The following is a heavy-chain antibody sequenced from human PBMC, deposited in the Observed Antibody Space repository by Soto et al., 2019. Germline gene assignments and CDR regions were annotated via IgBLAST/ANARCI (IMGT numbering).Heavy chain of an antibody. J-gene: IGHJ4*02. V-gene: IGHV3-23*01. CDR1: GFTFSSYA. CDR3: AKCEIEYDFWSGYPRALDY. CDR2: ISGSGGST. D-gene: IGHD3-3*01. Sequence: GGSLRLSCAASGFTFSSYAMSWVRQAPGKGLEWVSAISGSGGSTYYADSVKGRFTISRDNSKNTLYLQMNSLRAEDTAVYYCAKCEIEYDFWSGYPRALDYWGQGTLVTVSS.